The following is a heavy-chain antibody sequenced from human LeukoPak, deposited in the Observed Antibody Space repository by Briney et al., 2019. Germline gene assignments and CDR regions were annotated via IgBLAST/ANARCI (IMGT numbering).Heavy chain of an antibody. V-gene: IGHV4-4*07. CDR3: ARSQYCSGGSCYKVIWYFAL. CDR1: GGSISSYY. D-gene: IGHD2-15*01. CDR2: IYTSGST. J-gene: IGHJ2*01. Sequence: ASETLSLTCTVSGGSISSYYWSWIRQPAGKGLEWIGRIYTSGSTNYNPSLKSRVTMSVDTSKNQFSLELSSVTAADTAVYYCARSQYCSGGSCYKVIWYFALWGRGTLVTVSS.